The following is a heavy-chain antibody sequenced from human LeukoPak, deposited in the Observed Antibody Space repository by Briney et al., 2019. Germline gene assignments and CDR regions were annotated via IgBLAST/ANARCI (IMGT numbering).Heavy chain of an antibody. D-gene: IGHD5-18*01. CDR3: AKGSSYGLDY. CDR1: GFTFSGYW. CDR2: IKGDGTEK. J-gene: IGHJ4*02. V-gene: IGHV3-7*03. Sequence: GGSLRLSCAASGFTFSGYWMSWVRQAPGKGLEWVANIKGDGTEKKYWDSVRGRFTIFTDNAKKSLYLQMNSLRAEDTAVYYCAKGSSYGLDYWGQGTLVTVSS.